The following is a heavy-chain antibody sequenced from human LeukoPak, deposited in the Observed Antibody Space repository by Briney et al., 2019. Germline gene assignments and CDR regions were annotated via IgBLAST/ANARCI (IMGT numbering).Heavy chain of an antibody. V-gene: IGHV3-48*04. CDR1: GFTFSSYA. J-gene: IGHJ4*02. CDR2: ISSTSSVI. Sequence: GGSLRLSCAASGFTFSSYAMSWVRQAPGKGLEWVSYISSTSSVIYYADSVKGRFTISRDNAKSSLYLQMNSLRAEDTAVYYCARNLPAADYWGQGTVVTVSS. D-gene: IGHD2-2*01. CDR3: ARNLPAADY.